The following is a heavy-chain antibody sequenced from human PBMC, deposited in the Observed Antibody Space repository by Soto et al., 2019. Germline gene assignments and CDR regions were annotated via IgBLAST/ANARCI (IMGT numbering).Heavy chain of an antibody. CDR2: ISYSGGRT. J-gene: IGHJ4*02. Sequence: EVQLLESGGGLVQPGGSLRLSCVASGFTFSSYAMSWVRQAPGKGLEWVSVISYSGGRTHYADSVKGRFTISRDNSQKTLFLQMNSLRAEDTAVYYCVKEGSRGPGPKAPDYWGRGTLVTVSS. CDR3: VKEGSRGPGPKAPDY. D-gene: IGHD2-15*01. CDR1: GFTFSSYA. V-gene: IGHV3-23*01.